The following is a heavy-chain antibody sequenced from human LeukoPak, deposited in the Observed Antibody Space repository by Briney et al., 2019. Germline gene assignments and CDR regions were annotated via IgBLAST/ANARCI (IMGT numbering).Heavy chain of an antibody. CDR3: ARDLARGYSYGYNAFDI. J-gene: IGHJ3*02. D-gene: IGHD5-18*01. CDR1: GYNSNSYG. V-gene: IGHV1-18*01. CDR2: ITAGNGNT. Sequence: ASVEVSCKASGYNSNSYGIGWVRQAPRQGLEWMGWITAGNGNTNYAQKVQGRVTMTTDTSTSTAYMELGSLRSDDTAVYFCARDLARGYSYGYNAFDIWGQGTMVTVSS.